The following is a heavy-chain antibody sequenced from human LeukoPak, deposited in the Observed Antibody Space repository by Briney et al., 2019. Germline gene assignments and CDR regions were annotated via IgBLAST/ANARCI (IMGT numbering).Heavy chain of an antibody. CDR3: AGTLHDYGDYVGWFDP. V-gene: IGHV3-53*01. CDR1: GFTVSRNY. CDR2: LYSDGST. Sequence: GGSLRLSCAASGFTVSRNYMSWVRQAPGKGLEWVSVLYSDGSTYHADSVKGRFTISRDNSKNTLYLQMNSLRAEDTAVYYCAGTLHDYGDYVGWFDPWGQGTLVTVSS. D-gene: IGHD4-17*01. J-gene: IGHJ5*02.